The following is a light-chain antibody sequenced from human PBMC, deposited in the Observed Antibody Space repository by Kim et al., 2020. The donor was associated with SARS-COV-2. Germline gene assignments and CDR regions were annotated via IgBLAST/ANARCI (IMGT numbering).Light chain of an antibody. CDR2: GAS. Sequence: PGERATLSCRASQSVSSSYLAWYQQKPGQAPRLLIYGASSRATGIPDRFSGSGSGTDFTLTISRLEPEDFAVYYCQQYGSSPWTFGQGTKVEIK. J-gene: IGKJ1*01. CDR3: QQYGSSPWT. CDR1: QSVSSSY. V-gene: IGKV3-20*01.